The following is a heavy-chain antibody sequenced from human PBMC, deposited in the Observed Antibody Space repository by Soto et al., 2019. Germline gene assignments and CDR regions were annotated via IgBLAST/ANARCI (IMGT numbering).Heavy chain of an antibody. D-gene: IGHD6-6*01. V-gene: IGHV3-23*01. Sequence: EVQLLESGGGLVQPGGSLRLSCAASGFTFSVFAMSWVRQGPGKGLEWVSTITGTGDGTYYAVSVKGRFTISRDDSKNTLYLQMHSLRAEDTAVYYCAKETYGDSSSPIVHWGQGTLVTVSS. CDR3: AKETYGDSSSPIVH. J-gene: IGHJ4*02. CDR1: GFTFSVFA. CDR2: ITGTGDGT.